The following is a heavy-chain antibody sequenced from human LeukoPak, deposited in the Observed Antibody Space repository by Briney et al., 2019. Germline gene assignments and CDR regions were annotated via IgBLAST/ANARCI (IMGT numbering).Heavy chain of an antibody. J-gene: IGHJ4*02. CDR3: ARDRSYDTRIVDF. CDR2: IYTSGNT. CDR1: GGSISGYY. D-gene: IGHD3-22*01. V-gene: IGHV4-4*07. Sequence: SETLSLTWTVSGGSISGYYWSWIRQPAGKGLEWIGRIYTSGNTNYTPSLKSRVTMSVDTSKNQFSLKLSSVTAADTAVYYCARDRSYDTRIVDFWGQGTLVTVSS.